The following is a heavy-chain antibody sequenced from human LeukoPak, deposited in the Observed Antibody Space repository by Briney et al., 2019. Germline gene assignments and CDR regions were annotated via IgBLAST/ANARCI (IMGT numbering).Heavy chain of an antibody. J-gene: IGHJ4*02. CDR3: ARDEWELLRFDY. CDR2: IIPIFGTA. V-gene: IGHV1-69*05. Sequence: GSSVKVSCKASGGTFSSYAISWVRQAPGQGLEWMGGIIPIFGTANYAQKFQGRVTITTDESTSTAYMELSSLRSEDTAVYYCARDEWELLRFDYWGQGTLVTVSS. D-gene: IGHD1-26*01. CDR1: GGTFSSYA.